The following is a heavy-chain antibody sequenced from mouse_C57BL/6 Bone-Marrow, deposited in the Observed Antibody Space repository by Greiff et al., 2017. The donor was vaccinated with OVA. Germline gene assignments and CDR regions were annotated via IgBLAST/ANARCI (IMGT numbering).Heavy chain of an antibody. V-gene: IGHV1-69*01. CDR1: GYTFTSYW. D-gene: IGHD1-1*01. CDR2: IDPSDSYT. CDR3: ARGVLLWYFDV. J-gene: IGHJ1*03. Sequence: QVQLQQPGAELVMPGASVKLSCKASGYTFTSYWMHWVKQRPGQGLEWIGEIDPSDSYTNYNQNFKGNSTLTVDKSSSTAYMQLSSLTSEDSAVYYCARGVLLWYFDVWGTGTTVTVSS.